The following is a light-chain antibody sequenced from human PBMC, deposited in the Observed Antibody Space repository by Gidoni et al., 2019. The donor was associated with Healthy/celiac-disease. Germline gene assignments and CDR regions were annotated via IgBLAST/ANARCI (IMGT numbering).Light chain of an antibody. CDR2: EVS. J-gene: IGLJ2*01. CDR3: SSYTSSSTLVV. V-gene: IGLV2-14*01. CDR1: SSDVGGYNY. Sequence: SALTHPASVSPSPAPSITISCTGTSSDVGGYNYVSWYQQHPGKAPKLMIYEVSNRPSGVSNRFSGSKSGNTASLTISGLQAEDEADYYCSSYTSSSTLVVFGGGTKLTVL.